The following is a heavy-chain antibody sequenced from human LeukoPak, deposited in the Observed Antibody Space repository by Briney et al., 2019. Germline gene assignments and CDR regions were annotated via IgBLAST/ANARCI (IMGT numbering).Heavy chain of an antibody. J-gene: IGHJ3*02. CDR1: GGSISDYY. V-gene: IGHV4-59*01. CDR3: AREKDTGSNHAKIRYHI. CDR2: ICGSGSS. Sequence: SETLSLTCTVSGGSISDYYWSWIRQPPGKGLEWIGWICGSGSSNYNPSLKRRLTISVDTCKNQFSLKPTSATAADTAVYYCAREKDTGSNHAKIRYHIRGQGTMVTVSS. D-gene: IGHD1-26*01.